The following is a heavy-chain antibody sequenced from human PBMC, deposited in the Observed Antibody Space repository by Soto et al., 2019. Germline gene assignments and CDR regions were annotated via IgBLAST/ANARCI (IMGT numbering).Heavy chain of an antibody. CDR2: IYYSGST. J-gene: IGHJ5*02. CDR1: GGSISSGGYY. Sequence: SETLSLTCTFSGGSISSGGYYWSWIRQHPGKGLEWIGYIYYSGSTYYNPSLKSRVTISVDTSKNQFSLKLSSVTAADTAVYYCARTYDFWSGSLEGWFDPWGQGTLVTVSS. V-gene: IGHV4-31*03. D-gene: IGHD3-3*01. CDR3: ARTYDFWSGSLEGWFDP.